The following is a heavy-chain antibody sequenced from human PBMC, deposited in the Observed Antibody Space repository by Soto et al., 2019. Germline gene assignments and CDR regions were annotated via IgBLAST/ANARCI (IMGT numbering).Heavy chain of an antibody. CDR3: ARGFTGSAGRFDP. D-gene: IGHD6-25*01. J-gene: IGHJ5*02. CDR1: GYKFATYW. V-gene: IGHV5-51*01. CDR2: IYPGDSET. Sequence: PGESLKISCKGSGYKFATYWIAWVRQMPGRGLEWMGIIYPGDSETIYSSSFRGHVTISADKSLSTAYLQWDSLTASDSAIYYCARGFTGSAGRFDPWGQGTVVTVSS.